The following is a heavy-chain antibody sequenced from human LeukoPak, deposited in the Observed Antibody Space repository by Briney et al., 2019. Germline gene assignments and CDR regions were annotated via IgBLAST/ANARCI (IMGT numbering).Heavy chain of an antibody. V-gene: IGHV1-18*01. CDR1: GYTFTTYG. CDR3: ARGAEWELPALYGY. D-gene: IGHD1-26*01. CDR2: ISVYNGNT. J-gene: IGHJ4*02. Sequence: ASVKVSCKASGYTFTTYGISWVRQAPGQGLEWMGWISVYNGNTNYAQKLQGRVTMTTDTSTSTAYMELRSLRSDDTAVYYCARGAEWELPALYGYWGQGTLVTVSS.